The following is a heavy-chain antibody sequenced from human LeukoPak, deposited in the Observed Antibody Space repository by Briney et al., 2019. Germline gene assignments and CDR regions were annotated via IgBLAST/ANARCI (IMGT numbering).Heavy chain of an antibody. V-gene: IGHV3-21*01. CDR1: GFSFSSYS. CDR2: ISSSSSYM. Sequence: PGGSLRLSCAASGFSFSSYSMNWVRQAPGKGLEWVSSISSSSSYMYYADSVKGRFTISRDNAKNSLYLQMNSLRAEDTAVYYCARDSVVATIRRDFDYWGQGTLVTVSS. D-gene: IGHD5-12*01. J-gene: IGHJ4*02. CDR3: ARDSVVATIRRDFDY.